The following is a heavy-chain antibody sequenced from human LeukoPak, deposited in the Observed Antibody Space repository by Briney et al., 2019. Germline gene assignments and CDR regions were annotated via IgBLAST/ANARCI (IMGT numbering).Heavy chain of an antibody. CDR2: IKQDGSEK. V-gene: IGHV3-7*01. J-gene: IGHJ6*03. CDR3: ARGGIAVAGFYYYYYYMDV. D-gene: IGHD6-19*01. CDR1: GFTFSSYW. Sequence: PGGSLRLSCAASGFTFSSYWMSWVRQASGKGLEWVANIKQDGSEKYYVDSVKGRFTISRDNAKNSLYLQMNSLRAEDTAVYYCARGGIAVAGFYYYYYYMDVWGKGTTVTVSS.